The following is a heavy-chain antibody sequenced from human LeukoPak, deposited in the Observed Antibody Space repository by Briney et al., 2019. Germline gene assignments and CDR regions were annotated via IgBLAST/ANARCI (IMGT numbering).Heavy chain of an antibody. V-gene: IGHV3-30*04. CDR2: ISYDGSSK. CDR3: ARLGDYDILTGPYYFDY. J-gene: IGHJ4*02. CDR1: GFTFSTYA. D-gene: IGHD3-9*01. Sequence: GRSLRLSCAASGFTFSTYAMHWVRQAPGKGLEWVAVISYDGSSKYYADSVKGRFTISRDNSKNTLYLQMNSLRAEDTAVYYCARLGDYDILTGPYYFDYWGQGTLVTVSS.